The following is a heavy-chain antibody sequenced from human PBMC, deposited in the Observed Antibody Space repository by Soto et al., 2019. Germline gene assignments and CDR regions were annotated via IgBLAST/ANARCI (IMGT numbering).Heavy chain of an antibody. CDR3: ATFGNGDYGGGFDY. CDR1: GGSVSSGSYY. D-gene: IGHD4-17*01. Sequence: QVQLQESGPGLVKPSETLSLTCTVSGGSVSSGSYYWSWIRQPPGKGLEWIGYIYYSGSTNYNPSLQSRVTISVDTSKNQVSLKLGAVTAADTAVYYCATFGNGDYGGGFDYWGQGTLVTVSS. CDR2: IYYSGST. V-gene: IGHV4-61*01. J-gene: IGHJ4*02.